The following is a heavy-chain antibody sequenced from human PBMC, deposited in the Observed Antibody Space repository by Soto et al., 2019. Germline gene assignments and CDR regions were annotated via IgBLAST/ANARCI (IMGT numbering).Heavy chain of an antibody. CDR3: AAQITIFGVVTLDDAFDI. Sequence: ASVKVSCKASGYTFTSYGISWVRQAPGQGLEWMGWISAYNGNTNYAQKLQDRVTMTTDTSTSTAYMELRSLRSEDTAVYYCAAQITIFGVVTLDDAFDIWGQGTMVTVSS. D-gene: IGHD3-3*01. J-gene: IGHJ3*02. CDR2: ISAYNGNT. V-gene: IGHV1-18*01. CDR1: GYTFTSYG.